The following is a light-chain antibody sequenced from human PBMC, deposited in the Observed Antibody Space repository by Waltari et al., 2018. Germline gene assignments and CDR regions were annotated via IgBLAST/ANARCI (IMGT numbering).Light chain of an antibody. V-gene: IGKV1-16*02. CDR2: AAS. CDR3: QQYYNYPYT. CDR1: QAISTF. J-gene: IGKJ2*01. Sequence: DIQMTQSPSSPSASVGDRVTITCRASQAISTFLPWFQQKPGKAPKSLIYAASVLQSGVPSKFSGSGSGTDFTLTISSLQPEDFATYYCQQYYNYPYTFGQGTKLEIK.